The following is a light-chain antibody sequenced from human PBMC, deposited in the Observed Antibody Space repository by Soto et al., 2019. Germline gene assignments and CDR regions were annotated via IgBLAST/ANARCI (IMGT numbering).Light chain of an antibody. Sequence: IVLTQSPGTLSVSPGERVILSCRASQTLRNNLAWYQQKPGQAPRLLIYGGSTRATGIPARFSGSGSGTDFTLTLNSLQSEDFAIYYCQQHTASPRTFGHGTKLDLK. CDR3: QQHTASPRT. CDR2: GGS. J-gene: IGKJ3*01. V-gene: IGKV3D-15*01. CDR1: QTLRNN.